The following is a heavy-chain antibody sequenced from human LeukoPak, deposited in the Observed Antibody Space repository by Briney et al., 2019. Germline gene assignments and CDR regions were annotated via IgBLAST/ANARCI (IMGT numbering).Heavy chain of an antibody. D-gene: IGHD6-13*01. V-gene: IGHV3-21*01. Sequence: PGGSLRLSCEVSGFTFSSYWMNWVRQAPGKGLEWVSSISSSSSYIYYADSVKGRFTISRDNAKNSLYLQMNSLRAEDTAVYYCARDRIPWRGAAAEFDYWGQGTLVTVSS. J-gene: IGHJ4*02. CDR1: GFTFSSYW. CDR2: ISSSSSYI. CDR3: ARDRIPWRGAAAEFDY.